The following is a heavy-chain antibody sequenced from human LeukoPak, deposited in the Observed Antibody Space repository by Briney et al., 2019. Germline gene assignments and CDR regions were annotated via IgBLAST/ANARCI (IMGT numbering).Heavy chain of an antibody. V-gene: IGHV3-53*01. J-gene: IGHJ4*02. D-gene: IGHD3-10*01. CDR3: ARDRLRGEPAFDS. Sequence: GGSLRLSCAASGFSVSHNYMSWVRQAPGKGLEWVSVMYSGGSTYYADSVKGRFTISRDNSKNTLYLQMNSLRGEDTAVYYCARDRLRGEPAFDSWGQGTLVTVSS. CDR2: MYSGGST. CDR1: GFSVSHNY.